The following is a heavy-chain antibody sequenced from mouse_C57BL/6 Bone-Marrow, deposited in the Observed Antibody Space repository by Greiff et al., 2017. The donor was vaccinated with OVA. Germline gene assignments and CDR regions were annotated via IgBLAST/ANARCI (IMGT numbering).Heavy chain of an antibody. CDR2: IYPRSGNT. V-gene: IGHV1-81*01. CDR3: ASYYYGSSYHFDG. D-gene: IGHD1-1*01. CDR1: GYTFTSYG. Sequence: QVQLQQSGAELVRPGASVKLSCKASGYTFTSYGISWVKQRTGQGLEWIGEIYPRSGNTYYNEKFKGKATLTADKSSSTAYMELRSLTSEDSAVYFCASYYYGSSYHFDGWGKGTTLTVSS. J-gene: IGHJ2*01.